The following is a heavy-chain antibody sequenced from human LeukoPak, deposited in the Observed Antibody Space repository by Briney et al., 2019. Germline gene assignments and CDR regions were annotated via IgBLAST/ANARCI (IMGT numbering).Heavy chain of an antibody. D-gene: IGHD3-22*01. CDR2: ISWNSGSI. Sequence: GRSLRLSCAASGFTFDDYAMHWVRQAPGKGLEWVSGISWNSGSIGYADSVKGRFTISRDNAKNSLYLQMNSLRAEDTALYYCAKAFYDSSGYDYWGQGTLVTVSS. CDR3: AKAFYDSSGYDY. V-gene: IGHV3-9*01. CDR1: GFTFDDYA. J-gene: IGHJ4*02.